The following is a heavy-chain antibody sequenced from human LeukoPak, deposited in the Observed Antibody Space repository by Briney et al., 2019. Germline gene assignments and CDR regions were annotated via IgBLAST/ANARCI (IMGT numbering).Heavy chain of an antibody. V-gene: IGHV1-18*01. Sequence: ASVKVSCKASGYTFTSYGISWVRQAPGQGLERMGWISAYNGNTNYAQKLQGRVTMTTDTSTSTAYMELRSLRSDDTAVYYCARERGIQLWSSERGFDYWGQGTLVTVSS. CDR3: ARERGIQLWSSERGFDY. CDR1: GYTFTSYG. CDR2: ISAYNGNT. D-gene: IGHD5-18*01. J-gene: IGHJ4*02.